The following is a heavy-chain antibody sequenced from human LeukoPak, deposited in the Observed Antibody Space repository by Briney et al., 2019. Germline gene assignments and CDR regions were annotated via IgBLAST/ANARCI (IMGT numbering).Heavy chain of an antibody. J-gene: IGHJ5*02. CDR1: GGSISSSNW. Sequence: SGTLSLTCAVSGGSISSSNWWSWVRQPPGKGLEWIGEIYHSGSTNYNPSLKSRVTISVDKSKNQFSLKLSSVTAADTAVYYCARVINDFWSGYYAEPIWFDPWGQGTLVTVSS. CDR2: IYHSGST. D-gene: IGHD3-3*01. CDR3: ARVINDFWSGYYAEPIWFDP. V-gene: IGHV4-4*02.